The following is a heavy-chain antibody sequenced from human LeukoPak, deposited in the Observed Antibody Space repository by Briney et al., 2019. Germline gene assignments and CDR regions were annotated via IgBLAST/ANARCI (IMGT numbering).Heavy chain of an antibody. J-gene: IGHJ4*02. CDR1: GYTFTGYY. CDR2: INPNSGGT. V-gene: IGHV1-2*02. D-gene: IGHD6-19*01. CDR3: ARVDSISGWYEDSFDY. Sequence: ASVKVSCKASGYTFTGYYMHWVRQAPGQGLEWMGWINPNSGGTNYAQKFQGRVNMTRDTSISTAYMELSRLRSDDTAVYYCARVDSISGWYEDSFDYWGQGTLVTVSS.